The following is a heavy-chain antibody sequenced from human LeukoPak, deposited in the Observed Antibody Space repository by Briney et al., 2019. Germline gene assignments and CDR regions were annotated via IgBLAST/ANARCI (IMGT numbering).Heavy chain of an antibody. CDR3: AREGYSYGYYYYYGMDV. D-gene: IGHD5-18*01. J-gene: IGHJ6*02. CDR1: GGSISSYY. V-gene: IGHV4-59*01. Sequence: PSETLSLTCTVSGGSISSYYWSRIRQPPGKGLEWIGYIYYSGSTNYNPSLKSRVTISVDTSRNQFSLKLSSVTAADTAVYYCAREGYSYGYYYYYGMDVWGQGTTVTVSS. CDR2: IYYSGST.